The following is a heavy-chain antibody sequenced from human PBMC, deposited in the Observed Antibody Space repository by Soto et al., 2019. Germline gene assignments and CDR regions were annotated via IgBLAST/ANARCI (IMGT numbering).Heavy chain of an antibody. V-gene: IGHV3-30-3*01. CDR1: GFTFSSYA. D-gene: IGHD6-13*01. CDR2: ISYDGSNK. CDR3: ADSSPNGMDV. J-gene: IGHJ6*02. Sequence: PGGSLRLSCAASGFTFSSYAMHWVRQAPGKGLEWVAVISYDGSNKYYADSVKGRFTISRDNSKNTLYLQMNSLRAEDTAVYYCADSSPNGMDVWGQGTTVTVSS.